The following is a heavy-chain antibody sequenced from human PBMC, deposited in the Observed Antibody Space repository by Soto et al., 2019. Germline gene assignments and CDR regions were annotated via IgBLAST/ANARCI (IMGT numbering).Heavy chain of an antibody. CDR3: ARGLASTSARITWFDP. CDR1: GGSFMGYY. D-gene: IGHD6-6*01. Sequence: QVHLQQWGPGLLRPSETLSLTRPVYGGSFMGYYWAWIRQPPGEGLEWIGEINHLGSTNYNPSLMGRVTVSMDTSKNQFSLKLTSLTAADTAVYYCARGLASTSARITWFDPWGQGTLVNVSS. CDR2: INHLGST. V-gene: IGHV4-34*01. J-gene: IGHJ5*02.